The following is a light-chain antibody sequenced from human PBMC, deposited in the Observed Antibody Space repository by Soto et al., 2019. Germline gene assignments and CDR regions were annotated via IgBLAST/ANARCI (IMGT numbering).Light chain of an antibody. V-gene: IGLV2-14*01. J-gene: IGLJ2*01. Sequence: QSVLTQPASVSGSPGQSITISCTGTSSDVGGYNYVSWYQHHPGKAPKLMIHEVSNRPSGVSNRFSGSKSGNTASLTISGLQAEDEADYYCTSYTSSNPPPVIFGGGTKLTVL. CDR3: TSYTSSNPPPVI. CDR1: SSDVGGYNY. CDR2: EVS.